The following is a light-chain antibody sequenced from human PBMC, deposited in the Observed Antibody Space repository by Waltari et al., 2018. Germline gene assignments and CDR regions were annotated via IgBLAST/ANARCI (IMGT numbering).Light chain of an antibody. CDR2: GNS. CDR1: SSNIGAGYD. Sequence: QSVLTQPPSVSGAPGQRVTISCTGSSSNIGAGYDLHWYQQLPGTAPKLLIVGNSNRPSGVPDRFSGSKSGTSASLAITGLQAEDEADYYCQSYDSSLSVVFGGGTKLTVL. V-gene: IGLV1-40*01. J-gene: IGLJ2*01. CDR3: QSYDSSLSVV.